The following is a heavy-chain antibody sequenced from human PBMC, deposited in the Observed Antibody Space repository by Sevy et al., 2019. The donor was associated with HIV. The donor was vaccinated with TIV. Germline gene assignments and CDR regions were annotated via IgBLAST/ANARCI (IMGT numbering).Heavy chain of an antibody. J-gene: IGHJ6*02. V-gene: IGHV3-66*01. CDR1: GFTVSGNY. Sequence: GGSLRLSCEASGFTVSGNYMAWVRLAPGKGLEWVSLIDSGGSTYYADSVKGRFTISRDNAKNTLYLQMNPLRAEDTAVYSCARDRYYDGSGYYYYYYGMDVWGQGTTVTVSS. CDR3: ARDRYYDGSGYYYYYYGMDV. CDR2: IDSGGST. D-gene: IGHD3-22*01.